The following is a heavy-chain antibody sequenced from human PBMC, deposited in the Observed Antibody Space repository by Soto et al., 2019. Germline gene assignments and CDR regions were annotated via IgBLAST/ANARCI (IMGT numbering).Heavy chain of an antibody. D-gene: IGHD6-13*01. CDR2: IYWHDDK. CDR1: GFPLSTNGMG. J-gene: IGHJ4*02. V-gene: IGHV2-5*01. CDR3: AHRGGAAVGLYYFGY. Sequence: APTPRSPAHTLTQTCRSPGFPLSTNGMGVSWIRQPPGKALEWLALIYWHDDKRYSPSLKSRLTITKDTSKNQVVLTMTNMDPVDTATYYCAHRGGAAVGLYYFGYWGQGALVTVSS.